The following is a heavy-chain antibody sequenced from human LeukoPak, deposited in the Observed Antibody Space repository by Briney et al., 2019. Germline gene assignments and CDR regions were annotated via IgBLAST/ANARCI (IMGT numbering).Heavy chain of an antibody. Sequence: GGSLRLSCRASRFSFSDYDMHWVRQAPGKGLEWVAVISTDGSRKHYGDSVKGRFTISRDNSESTLFLQMNSLRTDDTSVYFCAKYAYNWNAPDGFDMWGQGTMVIVSS. D-gene: IGHD1-1*01. CDR1: RFSFSDYD. V-gene: IGHV3-30*18. CDR3: AKYAYNWNAPDGFDM. CDR2: ISTDGSRK. J-gene: IGHJ3*02.